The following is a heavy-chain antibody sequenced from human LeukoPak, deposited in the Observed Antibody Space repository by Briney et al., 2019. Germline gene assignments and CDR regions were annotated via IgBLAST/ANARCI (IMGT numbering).Heavy chain of an antibody. CDR1: GFTFSNSA. V-gene: IGHV3-23*01. Sequence: GGSLRLSCAASGFTFSNSAMSWVRQAPGKGLEWVSAITDSGDSTFYADSVKGRFTISRDNSKDTLYLQMNSLRAEDTAIYYCAKDGSPDNWGQGTLVTVSS. CDR3: AKDGSPDN. D-gene: IGHD6-13*01. J-gene: IGHJ4*02. CDR2: ITDSGDST.